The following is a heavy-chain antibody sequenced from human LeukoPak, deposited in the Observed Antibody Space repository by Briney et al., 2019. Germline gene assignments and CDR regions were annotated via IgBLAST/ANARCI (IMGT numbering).Heavy chain of an antibody. J-gene: IGHJ3*02. V-gene: IGHV3-7*01. CDR3: ARGNSGAFDI. Sequence: GGSLRLSCAASGFTFSNYWINWVRQAPGKGLEWVANIKQDGSERSYVDPVKGRFTISRDNTKNSLYLQMNSLRAEDTAVYYCARGNSGAFDIWGRGTMVTVSS. D-gene: IGHD3-10*01. CDR1: GFTFSNYW. CDR2: IKQDGSER.